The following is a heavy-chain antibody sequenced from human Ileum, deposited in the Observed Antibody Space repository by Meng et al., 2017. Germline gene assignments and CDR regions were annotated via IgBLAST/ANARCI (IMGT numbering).Heavy chain of an antibody. V-gene: IGHV3-73*01. CDR3: SSLSFSESHNYYYAV. J-gene: IGHJ4*02. D-gene: IGHD3-22*01. Sequence: GESLKISCAASGFSFSGSAMHWARQASGKGLEWIGRIKPRAQNYATAYAESVKGRFTISRDDSENTAYLQMNSLKTEDTAVYFCSSLSFSESHNYYYAVWGQGTLVTVSS. CDR2: IKPRAQNYAT. CDR1: GFSFSGSA.